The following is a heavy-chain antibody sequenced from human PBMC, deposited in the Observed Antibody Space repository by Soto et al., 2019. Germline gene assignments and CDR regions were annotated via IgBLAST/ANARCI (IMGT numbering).Heavy chain of an antibody. CDR3: ARGRDPYYMDV. J-gene: IGHJ6*03. D-gene: IGHD3-10*01. Sequence: QVQLVQSGAEVKKPGSSVKVSCKASGGTFSSYTISWVRQAPGQGLEWMGRIIPILGIANYAQKFQGRVTITAAKSTSTAYMELSSLRSEDTAVYYCARGRDPYYMDVWGKGTTVTVSS. CDR1: GGTFSSYT. CDR2: IIPILGIA. V-gene: IGHV1-69*02.